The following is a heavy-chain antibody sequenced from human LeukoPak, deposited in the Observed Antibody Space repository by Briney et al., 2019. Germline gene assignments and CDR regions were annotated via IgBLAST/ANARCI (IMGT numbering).Heavy chain of an antibody. CDR2: IYTSGST. V-gene: IGHV4-4*07. D-gene: IGHD3-22*01. J-gene: IGHJ4*02. CDR1: GGSISSYY. Sequence: SETLSLTCTVSGGSISSYYWSWIRQPAGKGLEWIGRIYTSGSTNCNPSLKSRVTMSVDTSKNQFSLKLSSVTAADTAVYYCARDRGRYYDSRGFYWGYYFDSWGQGILVTVST. CDR3: ARDRGRYYDSRGFYWGYYFDS.